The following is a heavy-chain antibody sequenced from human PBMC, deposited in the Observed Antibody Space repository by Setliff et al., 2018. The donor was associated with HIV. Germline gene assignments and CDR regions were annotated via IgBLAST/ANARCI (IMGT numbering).Heavy chain of an antibody. Sequence: SETLSLTCTVSGGSISSYYWSWIRQPPGTGLEWIGRIYTSGSTNYNPSLKSRVTMSVDTSKNQFSLNLSSVTAADTAVYYCARRSPGGGYYMDVWGKGTTVTVSS. D-gene: IGHD3-16*01. CDR3: ARRSPGGGYYMDV. CDR2: IYTSGST. CDR1: GGSISSYY. V-gene: IGHV4-4*07. J-gene: IGHJ6*03.